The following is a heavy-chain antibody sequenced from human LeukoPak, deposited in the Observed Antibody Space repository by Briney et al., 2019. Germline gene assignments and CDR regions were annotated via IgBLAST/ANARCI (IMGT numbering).Heavy chain of an antibody. D-gene: IGHD2-15*01. V-gene: IGHV5-10-1*01. Sequence: GESLKISCKGSGYSFTSYWVSWVRQMPGKGLEWMGRIDPSGSYTNYSPSFQGHVTISADKSISTAYLQWSSLKASDTAMFYCASRLLGYCSGDSCSDYWGQGTLVTVSS. CDR3: ASRLLGYCSGDSCSDY. J-gene: IGHJ4*02. CDR2: IDPSGSYT. CDR1: GYSFTSYW.